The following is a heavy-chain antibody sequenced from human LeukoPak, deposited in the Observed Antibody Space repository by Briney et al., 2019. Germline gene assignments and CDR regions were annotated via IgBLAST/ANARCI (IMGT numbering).Heavy chain of an antibody. CDR1: GYTFSNYG. Sequence: GASVKVSCKTSGYTFSNYGMHWVRQAPRQSLEWMGWINTGNGNTKSSQKFQDRVTLTRDTSASTAYMVLNSLSSEDTAVYYCARVPLHDTSGRYYPHWGQGTLVTVSS. CDR3: ARVPLHDTSGRYYPH. D-gene: IGHD3-22*01. CDR2: INTGNGNT. J-gene: IGHJ1*01. V-gene: IGHV1-3*04.